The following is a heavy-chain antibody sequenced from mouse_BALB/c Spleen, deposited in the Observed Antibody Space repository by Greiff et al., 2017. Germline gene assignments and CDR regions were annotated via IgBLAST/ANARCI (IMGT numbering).Heavy chain of an antibody. CDR2: ISSGSSTI. V-gene: IGHV5-17*02. Sequence: EVKLVESGGGLVQPGGSRKLSCAASGFTFSSFGMHWVRQAPEKGLEWVAYISSGSSTINYADTVKGRFTISRDNPKNTLFLQMTSLRSEDTAMYYCARPIYDGYYDAMDYWGQGTSVTVSS. CDR3: ARPIYDGYYDAMDY. CDR1: GFTFSSFG. J-gene: IGHJ4*01. D-gene: IGHD2-3*01.